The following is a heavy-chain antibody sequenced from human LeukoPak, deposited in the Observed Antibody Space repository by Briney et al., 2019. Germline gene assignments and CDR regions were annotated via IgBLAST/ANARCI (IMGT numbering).Heavy chain of an antibody. V-gene: IGHV3-21*01. CDR3: ARGRRITMVRGVMRNRNWFDP. Sequence: GGSLRLSCAASGFTFSSYSMHWVRQAPGKGLEWVSSISSSSSYIYYADSVKGRFTISRDNAKKSLFLQMNTLRAEDTAVYYCARGRRITMVRGVMRNRNWFDPWGQGTLVTASS. J-gene: IGHJ5*02. CDR1: GFTFSSYS. CDR2: ISSSSSYI. D-gene: IGHD3-10*01.